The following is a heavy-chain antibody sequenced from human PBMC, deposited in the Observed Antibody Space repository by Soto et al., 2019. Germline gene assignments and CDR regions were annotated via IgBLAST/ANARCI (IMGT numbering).Heavy chain of an antibody. CDR3: ARDRIVGATWYYYYGMDV. Sequence: EVQLVESGGGLVQPGGSLRLSCAASGFTVSSNYMSWVRQAPGKGLEWVSVIYSGGSTYYADSVKGRFTISRHNSKNTLYLQMNSLRAEDTAVYYCARDRIVGATWYYYYGMDVWGQGTTVTVSS. CDR1: GFTVSSNY. V-gene: IGHV3-53*04. CDR2: IYSGGST. D-gene: IGHD1-26*01. J-gene: IGHJ6*02.